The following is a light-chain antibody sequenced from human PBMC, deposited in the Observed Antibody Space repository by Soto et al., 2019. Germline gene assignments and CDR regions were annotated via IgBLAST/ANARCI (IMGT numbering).Light chain of an antibody. CDR3: QHLNTYAFT. CDR1: QGIAGY. CDR2: AAS. J-gene: IGKJ3*01. V-gene: IGKV1-9*01. Sequence: DIQLTQSPSFLSASVGDRVTITCRASQGIAGYLAWYQQKPRKAPKLLIYAASTLQSGVPSRFSGSGSGTEFTLTISSLQPEDFATYYCQHLNTYAFTFGPGTKVEIK.